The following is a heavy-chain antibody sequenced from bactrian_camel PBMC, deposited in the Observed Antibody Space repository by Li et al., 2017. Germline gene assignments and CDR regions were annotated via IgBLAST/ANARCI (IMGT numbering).Heavy chain of an antibody. CDR3: ATVAREYGGTWSCRLDRFAR. Sequence: QVQLVESGGGSVQAGGSLKLSCEFSGYYTQYCLGWFRQAPGKEREGVAVIDEDGSTKYAGSVKGRFTIAKDSGKDSLYLQMNNLKPDDTAMYYCATVAREYGGTWSCRLDRFARWGQGTQVTVS. D-gene: IGHD6*01. J-gene: IGHJ4*01. V-gene: IGHV3S63*01. CDR2: IDEDGST. CDR1: GYYTQYCL.